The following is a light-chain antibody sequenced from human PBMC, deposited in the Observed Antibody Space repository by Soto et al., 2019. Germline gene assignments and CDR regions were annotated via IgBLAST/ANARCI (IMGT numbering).Light chain of an antibody. V-gene: IGLV1-44*01. CDR2: SNN. Sequence: QSVLTQPPSASGTPGQRVTISCSGSSSNIGSNTVNWYQQLPGTAPKLLIYSNNQRPSGVPDRFSGSKSGYTASLTISGLQAEDEADYYCSSHTSTSTWVFGAGTKVTVL. J-gene: IGLJ3*02. CDR1: SSNIGSNT. CDR3: SSHTSTSTWV.